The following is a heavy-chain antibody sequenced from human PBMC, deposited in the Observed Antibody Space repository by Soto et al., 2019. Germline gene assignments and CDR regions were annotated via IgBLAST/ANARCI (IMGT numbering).Heavy chain of an antibody. CDR2: IYHSGTT. CDR1: GDSITSIYH. D-gene: IGHD1-1*01. J-gene: IGHJ5*02. V-gene: IGHV4-38-2*01. CDR3: VRDGTKTLRDWFDP. Sequence: SETLSLTCAVSGDSITSIYHWAWIRQPPGRGLDWVASIYHSGTTYYNPSLKSRVTISVDTDKKQFSLKLRSVTAADTAVYYCVRDGTKTLRDWFDPWGQGISVTVSS.